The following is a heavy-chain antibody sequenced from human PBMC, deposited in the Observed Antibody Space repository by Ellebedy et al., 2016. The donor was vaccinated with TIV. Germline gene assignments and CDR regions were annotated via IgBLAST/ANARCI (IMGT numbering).Heavy chain of an antibody. J-gene: IGHJ4*02. CDR3: ARQTRYYGSGSYLAY. D-gene: IGHD3-10*01. CDR1: GGTFSSYA. Sequence: ASVKVSXXASGGTFSSYAISWVRQAPGQGLEWMGWISAYNGNTNYAQKLQGRVTMTTDTSTSTAYMELSSLRSEDTAVYYCARQTRYYGSGSYLAYWGQGTLVTVSS. V-gene: IGHV1-18*01. CDR2: ISAYNGNT.